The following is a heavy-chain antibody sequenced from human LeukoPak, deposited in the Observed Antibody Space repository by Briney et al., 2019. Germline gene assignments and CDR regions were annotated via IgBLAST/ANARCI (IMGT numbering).Heavy chain of an antibody. CDR3: ARDSYMAAADTWFDL. Sequence: GASVKVSCKASGYTFTDYTIYWVRQAPGQRLEWMGWINSAYSNTKYSQKFQGRVTITSDTSASTAYMEVRSLTSEDTAIYYCARDSYMAAADTWFDLWGQGTLVTVSS. V-gene: IGHV1-3*01. CDR2: INSAYSNT. D-gene: IGHD6-13*01. J-gene: IGHJ5*02. CDR1: GYTFTDYT.